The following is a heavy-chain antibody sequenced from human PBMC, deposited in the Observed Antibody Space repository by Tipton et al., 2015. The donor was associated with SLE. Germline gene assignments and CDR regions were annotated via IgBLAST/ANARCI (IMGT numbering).Heavy chain of an antibody. D-gene: IGHD5-12*01. CDR2: ISHSGST. J-gene: IGHJ4*02. V-gene: IGHV4-4*02. CDR1: GGTVSSSNW. Sequence: TLSLTCTVSGGTVSSSNWWSWARQPPGKGLEWIGEISHSGSTNYNPSLKSRVTISVDKSKNQFSLKLGSVTAADSAVYYCARADGATGLDYWGQGTLVTVSS. CDR3: ARADGATGLDY.